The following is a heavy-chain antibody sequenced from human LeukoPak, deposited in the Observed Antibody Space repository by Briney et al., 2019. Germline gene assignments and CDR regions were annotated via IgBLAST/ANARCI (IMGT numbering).Heavy chain of an antibody. Sequence: ASVKVSCKASGYTFTSYGISWVRQAPGQGLEWMGWISAYNGNTNYAQKLQGRVTMTTDTSTSTAYMELRSLRSDDTAVCYCARDLRGFGELYGYYFDYWGQGTLVTVSS. J-gene: IGHJ4*02. CDR1: GYTFTSYG. V-gene: IGHV1-18*01. CDR2: ISAYNGNT. CDR3: ARDLRGFGELYGYYFDY. D-gene: IGHD3-10*01.